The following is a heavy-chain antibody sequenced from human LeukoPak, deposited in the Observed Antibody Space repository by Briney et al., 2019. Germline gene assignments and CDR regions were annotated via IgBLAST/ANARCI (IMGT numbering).Heavy chain of an antibody. CDR3: AKDSGKYSDDY. V-gene: IGHV3-23*01. CDR2: ISGSGGST. D-gene: IGHD1-26*01. CDR1: GFTFRNAW. Sequence: GGSLRLSCAVSGFTFRNAWMSWVRQVPGRGLEWVSGISGSGGSTYYADSVKGRFTISRDNSKNTLYLQMNSLRADDTAIYYCAKDSGKYSDDYWGQGTLVTVS. J-gene: IGHJ4*02.